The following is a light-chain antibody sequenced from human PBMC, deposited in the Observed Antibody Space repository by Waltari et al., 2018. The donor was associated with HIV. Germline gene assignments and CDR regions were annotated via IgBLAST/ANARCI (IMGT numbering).Light chain of an antibody. CDR1: SSNTGAGYD. V-gene: IGLV1-40*01. J-gene: IGLJ2*01. Sequence: QSVLTQPPSVSGAPGQRVTISCTGSSSNTGAGYDVHWYQQLPGTAPQLLIYGNNNRPSGGPDRFSGSKSGTSVSRAITGLQAEDEADYFCQSYDSRLRAVVFGGGTKLTVL. CDR2: GNN. CDR3: QSYDSRLRAVV.